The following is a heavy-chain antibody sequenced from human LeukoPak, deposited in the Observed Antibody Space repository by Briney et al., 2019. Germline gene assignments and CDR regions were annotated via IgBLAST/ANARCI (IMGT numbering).Heavy chain of an antibody. CDR2: IKQDGSEK. Sequence: QSGGPLRLSCAASGFTFSSYWMSWVRQAPGKGLEGVANIKQDGSEKYYVDSVKGRFTISRDNAKNSLYLQMNSLRAEDTAEYYCARDQSYGSGSYGIIYYYYMDVWGKGTTVTISS. CDR1: GFTFSSYW. J-gene: IGHJ6*03. CDR3: ARDQSYGSGSYGIIYYYYMDV. V-gene: IGHV3-7*01. D-gene: IGHD3-10*01.